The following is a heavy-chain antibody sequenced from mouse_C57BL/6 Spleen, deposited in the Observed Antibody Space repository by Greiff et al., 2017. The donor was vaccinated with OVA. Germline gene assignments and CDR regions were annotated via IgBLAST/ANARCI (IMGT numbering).Heavy chain of an antibody. D-gene: IGHD1-1*01. Sequence: EVQLQQSGPELVKPGASVKISCKASGYSFTGYYMNWVKQSPEKSLEWIGEINPSTGGTTYNQKFKAKATLTVDKSSSTAYMQLKSLTSEDSAVYDGARAGGGYYGAMDYGGQGTSVTVSS. V-gene: IGHV1-42*01. CDR1: GYSFTGYY. J-gene: IGHJ4*01. CDR2: INPSTGGT. CDR3: ARAGGGYYGAMDY.